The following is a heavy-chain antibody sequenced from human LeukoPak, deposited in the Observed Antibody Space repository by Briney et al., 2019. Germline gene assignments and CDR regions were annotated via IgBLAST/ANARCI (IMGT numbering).Heavy chain of an antibody. D-gene: IGHD1-26*01. J-gene: IGHJ5*02. V-gene: IGHV3-15*01. CDR1: GFTLSNAW. CDR3: TTDPTQDWVGWFDP. Sequence: GGSLRLSWAASGFTLSNAWMSWVRQAPGKGLEWVGRIKSKTDGGTTDYAAPVKGRFTISRDDSKNTLYLQMNSMKSEDIAGCYCTTDPTQDWVGWFDPWGQGTLVTVSS. CDR2: IKSKTDGGTT.